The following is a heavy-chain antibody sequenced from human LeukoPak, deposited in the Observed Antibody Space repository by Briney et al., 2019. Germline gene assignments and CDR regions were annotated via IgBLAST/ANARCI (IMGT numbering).Heavy chain of an antibody. CDR2: IYYSGST. CDR1: GGSISSSSYY. CDR3: ARDRRYCSGGSCYAFDY. D-gene: IGHD2-15*01. Sequence: PSETLSLTCTVSGGSISSSSYYWGRIRQPPGKGLEWIGSIYYSGSTYYNPSLKSRVTISVDTSKNQFSLKLSSVTAADTAVYYCARDRRYCSGGSCYAFDYWGQGTLVTVSS. V-gene: IGHV4-39*07. J-gene: IGHJ4*02.